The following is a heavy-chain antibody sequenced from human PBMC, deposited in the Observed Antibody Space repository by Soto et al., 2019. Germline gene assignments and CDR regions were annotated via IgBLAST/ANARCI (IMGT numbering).Heavy chain of an antibody. D-gene: IGHD5-12*01. CDR3: ARLRTITGGFYGMDV. CDR2: INHSGST. J-gene: IGHJ6*02. Sequence: SETLSLTCAVYGGSFSGYYWSWIRQPPGKGLEWIGEINHSGSTNYNPSLKSRVTISVDTSKNQFSLKLSSVTAADTAVYYCARLRTITGGFYGMDVWGQGTTVTVSS. V-gene: IGHV4-34*01. CDR1: GGSFSGYY.